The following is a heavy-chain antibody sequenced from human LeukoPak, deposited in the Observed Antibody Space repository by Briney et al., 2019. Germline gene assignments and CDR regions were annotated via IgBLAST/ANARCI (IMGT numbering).Heavy chain of an antibody. J-gene: IGHJ4*02. CDR2: IKYDGSNK. CDR3: ARGGHRQKEF. Sequence: GGSLRLSCTASGFTFSNYWMTWVRRSPGEGLEWVAIIKYDGSNKYHVDSARFTISRDNAENSLYLQMNGLRAEDTAVYYCARGGHRQKEFWGQGTLVTVSS. D-gene: IGHD3-10*01. V-gene: IGHV3-7*01. CDR1: GFTFSNYW.